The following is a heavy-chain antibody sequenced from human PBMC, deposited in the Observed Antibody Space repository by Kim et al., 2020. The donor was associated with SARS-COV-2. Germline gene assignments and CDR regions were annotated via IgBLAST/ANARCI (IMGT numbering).Heavy chain of an antibody. V-gene: IGHV3-21*01. Sequence: GGSLRLSCAASGFTFSSYSMNWVRQAPGKGLEWVSSISSSSSYIYYADSVKGRFTISRDNAKNSLYLQMNSLRAEDTAVYYCAREPAGYSYGLGEFHYYYGMDVWGQGTTVTVSS. CDR1: GFTFSSYS. CDR3: AREPAGYSYGLGEFHYYYGMDV. D-gene: IGHD5-18*01. J-gene: IGHJ6*02. CDR2: ISSSSSYI.